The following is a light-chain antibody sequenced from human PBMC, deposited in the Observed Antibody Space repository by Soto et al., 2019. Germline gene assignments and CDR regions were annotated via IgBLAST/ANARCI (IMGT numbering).Light chain of an antibody. Sequence: DIQMTQSPSSLSASVGDRVTITCRASQSINNCLNWYQQKPGKAPNLLIYAASSLQSGVPSRFSGSGSGTHFTLTISSLQPEDFATYYCQQGFNTPNTFGPGTKVDIQ. V-gene: IGKV1-39*01. CDR2: AAS. J-gene: IGKJ3*01. CDR3: QQGFNTPNT. CDR1: QSINNC.